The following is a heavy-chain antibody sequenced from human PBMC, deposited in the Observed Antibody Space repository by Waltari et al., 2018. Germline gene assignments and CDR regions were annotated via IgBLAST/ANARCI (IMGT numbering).Heavy chain of an antibody. J-gene: IGHJ4*02. CDR2: ISSDRCTT. CDR1: GFVFSGYS. V-gene: IGHV3-23*01. CDR3: ARSIGTPTRNFDF. Sequence: EVQLLESGGGLVQPGGPLRLSWVGPGFVFSGYSMSWVRPATGKCLGCVSIISSDRCTTVYADSMKGRFTVSRDNSKNTLYLQLNSRRVEDTAIYYCARSIGTPTRNFDFWGQGSLVTVSS. D-gene: IGHD2-2*01.